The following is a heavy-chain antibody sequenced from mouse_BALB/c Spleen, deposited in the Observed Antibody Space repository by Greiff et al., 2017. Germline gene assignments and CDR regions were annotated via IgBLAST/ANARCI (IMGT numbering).Heavy chain of an antibody. Sequence: EVHLVESGGGLVQPGGSRKLSCAASGFTFSSFGMHWVRQAPEKGLEWVAYISSGSSTIYYADTVKGRFTISRDTPKNTLFLQMTSLRSEDTAMYYCARSDYYYGSSNAMDYWGQGTSVTVSA. V-gene: IGHV5-17*02. CDR3: ARSDYYYGSSNAMDY. J-gene: IGHJ4*01. CDR2: ISSGSSTI. D-gene: IGHD1-1*01. CDR1: GFTFSSFG.